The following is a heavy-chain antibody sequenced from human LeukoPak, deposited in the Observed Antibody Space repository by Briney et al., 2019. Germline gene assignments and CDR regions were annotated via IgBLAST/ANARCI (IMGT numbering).Heavy chain of an antibody. CDR1: GYTFTSYG. CDR2: ISAYNGNT. J-gene: IGHJ6*03. Sequence: ASVKVSCKASGYTFTSYGISWVRQAPGQGLEWMGWISAYNGNTNYAQKLRGRVTMTTDTSTSTAYMELRSLRSDDTAVYYCARDGRFLERPFNYYYYYMDVWGKGTTVTVSS. V-gene: IGHV1-18*01. D-gene: IGHD3-3*01. CDR3: ARDGRFLERPFNYYYYYMDV.